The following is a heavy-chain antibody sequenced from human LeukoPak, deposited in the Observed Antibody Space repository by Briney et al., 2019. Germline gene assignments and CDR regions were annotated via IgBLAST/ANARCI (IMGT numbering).Heavy chain of an antibody. CDR2: IKSNSGDT. J-gene: IGHJ4*02. D-gene: IGHD4-17*01. CDR3: ARSHDYGYFDY. V-gene: IGHV1-2*02. Sequence: ASVKVSCKASGYTFTGYYLHWVRQAPGQGLGWMGSIKSNSGDTNYVQKFQGGVTMTRDTSIGTAYMDLSRLDSDDTAVYYCARSHDYGYFDYWGQGTLVTVSS. CDR1: GYTFTGYY.